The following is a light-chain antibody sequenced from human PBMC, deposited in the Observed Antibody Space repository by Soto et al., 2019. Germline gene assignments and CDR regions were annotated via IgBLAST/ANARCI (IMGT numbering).Light chain of an antibody. CDR3: SSYTTSSTYV. J-gene: IGLJ1*01. V-gene: IGLV2-14*01. CDR2: EVS. CDR1: TSDIGAYNY. Sequence: QSALTQPPSASGSPGQSVTISCTGTTSDIGAYNYVSWYQQRPGKAPKLIIYEVSKRPSGVSNRFSGSKSGNTASLTISGLQAEDEADYYCSSYTTSSTYVFGTGTKVTVL.